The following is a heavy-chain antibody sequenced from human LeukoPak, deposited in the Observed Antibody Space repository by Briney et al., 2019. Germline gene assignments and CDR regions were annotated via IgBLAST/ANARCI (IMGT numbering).Heavy chain of an antibody. D-gene: IGHD2/OR15-2a*01. CDR2: VSGTSDTT. J-gene: IGHJ3*02. CDR1: GFFVKNDA. V-gene: IGHV3-23*01. Sequence: GGAPRLSCAASGFFVKNDAMSCGRHAPGKGPESGSIVSGTSDTTRYGDSVRGRFTTSRDNPRNTLYLQMKSVRVDHTALYYCAKADANIGGAFDIWGQGTMVSVSS. CDR3: AKADANIGGAFDI.